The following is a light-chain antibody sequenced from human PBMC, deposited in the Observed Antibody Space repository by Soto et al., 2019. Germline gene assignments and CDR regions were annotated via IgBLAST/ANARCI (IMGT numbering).Light chain of an antibody. CDR3: QQSGSSAWT. V-gene: IGKV3-20*01. CDR1: QSVRNNY. J-gene: IGKJ1*01. Sequence: EMVLTQSPGTLSLSPGERATLSCRASQSVRNNYLAWYQQKLGQAPRVLIYDASSRATGIPDRFSGSGSGTDFTLTISRLEPEDFAVYYCQQSGSSAWTFGQGTKVDIK. CDR2: DAS.